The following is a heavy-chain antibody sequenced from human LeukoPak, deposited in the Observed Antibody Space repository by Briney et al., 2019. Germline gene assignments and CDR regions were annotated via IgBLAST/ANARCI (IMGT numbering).Heavy chain of an antibody. Sequence: KTSETLSPTCTVSGYSISSGYYWGWIRQPPGKGLEWIGSIYHSGSTYYNPSLKSRVTISVDTSKDQFSLKLSSVTAADTAVYYCARSSLTYYYDSSGFFGFDPWGQGTLVTVSS. CDR1: GYSISSGYY. CDR3: ARSSLTYYYDSSGFFGFDP. CDR2: IYHSGST. V-gene: IGHV4-38-2*02. J-gene: IGHJ5*02. D-gene: IGHD3-22*01.